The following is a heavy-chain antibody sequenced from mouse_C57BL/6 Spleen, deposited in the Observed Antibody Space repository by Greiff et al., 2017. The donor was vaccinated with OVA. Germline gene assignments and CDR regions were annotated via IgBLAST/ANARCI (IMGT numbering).Heavy chain of an antibody. Sequence: QVQLQQSGAELAKPGASVKLSCTASGYTFTSYWMHWVKQRPGQGLEWIGYINPSSGYTKYNQKFKDKATLTADKSSSTAYMQLSSLTYEDSAVDYCARLLRDYYYCDYWGQGTTLTVSS. CDR2: INPSSGYT. CDR3: ARLLRDYYYCDY. CDR1: GYTFTSYW. D-gene: IGHD1-1*01. J-gene: IGHJ2*01. V-gene: IGHV1-7*01.